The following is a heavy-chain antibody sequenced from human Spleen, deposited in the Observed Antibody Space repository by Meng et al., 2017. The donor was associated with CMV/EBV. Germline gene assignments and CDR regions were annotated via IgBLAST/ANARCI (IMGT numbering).Heavy chain of an antibody. CDR1: GGTFNTYA. CDR3: ARVKRYCTGGTCSSTGYYGMDV. J-gene: IGHJ6*02. Sequence: ASVKVSCKASGGTFNTYAINWVRQAPGQGLEWMGWINPNSGGTNYAQKFQGRITMTGDTSITTAYMELSRLRSDDMAVYHCARVKRYCTGGTCSSTGYYGMDVWGQGTTVTVSS. CDR2: INPNSGGT. V-gene: IGHV1-2*02. D-gene: IGHD2-15*01.